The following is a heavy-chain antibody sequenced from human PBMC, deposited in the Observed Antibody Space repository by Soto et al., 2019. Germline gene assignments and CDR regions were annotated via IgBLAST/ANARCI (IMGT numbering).Heavy chain of an antibody. CDR1: GFSLTTRGVG. D-gene: IGHD3-16*01. V-gene: IGHV2-5*02. Sequence: QITLKESGPPLVNPTQTLTLTCTFSGFSLTTRGVGVGWIRQPPGKALECLALIYWDDDKRYSPSLQSRLSITKDTSKNQVVLTMTNVDPVDTATYYCAHIPNYYQYDWFDPWGQGTLVSVSS. CDR3: AHIPNYYQYDWFDP. CDR2: IYWDDDK. J-gene: IGHJ5*02.